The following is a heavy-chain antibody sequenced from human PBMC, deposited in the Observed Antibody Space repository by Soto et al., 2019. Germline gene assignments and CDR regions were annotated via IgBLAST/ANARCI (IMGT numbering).Heavy chain of an antibody. V-gene: IGHV3-49*02. J-gene: IGHJ3*02. Sequence: VRQAPGKGLEWVGFIRSKAYGGTTEYAASVKGRFTISRDDSKSIAYLQMNSLKTEDTAVYYCTREWGSGYCSSTSCSTDAFDIWGQGTMVTVSS. CDR3: TREWGSGYCSSTSCSTDAFDI. CDR2: IRSKAYGGTT. D-gene: IGHD2-2*02.